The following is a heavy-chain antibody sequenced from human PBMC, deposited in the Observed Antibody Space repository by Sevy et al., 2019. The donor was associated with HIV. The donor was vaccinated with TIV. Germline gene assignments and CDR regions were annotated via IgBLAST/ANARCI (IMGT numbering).Heavy chain of an antibody. J-gene: IGHJ6*02. D-gene: IGHD3-10*01. V-gene: IGHV3-7*01. CDR3: GGGAPYYYYGLEV. CDR2: IKQDGREM. Sequence: GGSLRLSCAASGFTFSSYWMTWVRQAPGQGLEWVANIKQDGREMYYVDSVRGRFTISRDNAKNSLFLQMHSLRAEDTAVYYCGGGAPYYYYGLEVWGQGTTVTVSS. CDR1: GFTFSSYW.